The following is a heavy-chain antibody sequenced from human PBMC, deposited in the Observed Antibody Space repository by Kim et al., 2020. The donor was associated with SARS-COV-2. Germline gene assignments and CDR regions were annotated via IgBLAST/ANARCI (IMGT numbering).Heavy chain of an antibody. CDR2: ISRYSGSI. V-gene: IGHV3-9*01. CDR3: AKEIAVAGTVDYYGMDV. D-gene: IGHD6-19*01. J-gene: IGHJ6*02. CDR1: GFTFDDYA. Sequence: GGSLRLSCAASGFTFDDYAMHWVRQAPGKGLEWVSGISRYSGSIGYADSVKGRFTISRDNAKNSLYLQMNSLRAEDTASEYCAKEIAVAGTVDYYGMDVWGQGTTVTVSS.